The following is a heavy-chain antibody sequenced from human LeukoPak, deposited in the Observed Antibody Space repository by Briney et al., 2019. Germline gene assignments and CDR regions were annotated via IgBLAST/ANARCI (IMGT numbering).Heavy chain of an antibody. V-gene: IGHV3-30-3*01. CDR3: ARQIRYFDWLPQATPDY. D-gene: IGHD3-9*01. J-gene: IGHJ4*02. CDR2: ISYDGSNK. CDR1: GFTFSSYA. Sequence: GGSLRLSCAASGFTFSSYAMHWVRQAPGKGLEWVAVISYDGSNKYYADSVKGRFTISRDNSENTLYLQMNSLRAEDTAVYYCARQIRYFDWLPQATPDYWGQGTLVTVSS.